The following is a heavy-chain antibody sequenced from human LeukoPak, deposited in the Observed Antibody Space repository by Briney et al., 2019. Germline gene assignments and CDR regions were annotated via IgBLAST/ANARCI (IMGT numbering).Heavy chain of an antibody. V-gene: IGHV3-23*01. CDR1: GFTFSNYA. Sequence: QTGGSLRLSCAASGFTFSNYAMSWVRQAPGKGLEWVSGMSGSGGSTYYADSVKGRFTISRDNAQNSMYLQMNSLRVEDTAVYYCTSWGDTTAEYFQRWGQGTLVTVSS. CDR3: TSWGDTTAEYFQR. D-gene: IGHD2-21*02. CDR2: MSGSGGST. J-gene: IGHJ1*01.